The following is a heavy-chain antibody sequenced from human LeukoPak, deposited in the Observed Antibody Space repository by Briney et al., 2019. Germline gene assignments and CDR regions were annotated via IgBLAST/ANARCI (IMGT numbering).Heavy chain of an antibody. J-gene: IGHJ5*02. CDR3: ARGEGYCSSTSCLPNWFDP. V-gene: IGHV1-69*13. CDR2: IIPIFGTA. Sequence: SVTVSFKASGGTFSSYAISWVRQAPGQGLEWMGGIIPIFGTANYAQKFQGRVTITADESTSTAYMELSSLRSEDTAVYYCARGEGYCSSTSCLPNWFDPWGQGTLVTVSP. D-gene: IGHD2-2*01. CDR1: GGTFSSYA.